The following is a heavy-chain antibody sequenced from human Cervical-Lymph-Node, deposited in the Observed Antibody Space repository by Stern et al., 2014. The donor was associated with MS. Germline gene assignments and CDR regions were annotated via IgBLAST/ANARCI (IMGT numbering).Heavy chain of an antibody. CDR1: GFTFSSYD. CDR2: IGSAGDT. V-gene: IGHV3-13*01. Sequence: EVQLVESGGGLVQPGGSLRLSCAASGFTFSSYDMHWVRQVVGKGLEWVSAIGSAGDTYYPDSVKGRFTISRENAKRSLYLQMNGLRAGDTAVYYCARLSYDSTFDYWGQGTLVTVSS. J-gene: IGHJ4*02. CDR3: ARLSYDSTFDY. D-gene: IGHD3-22*01.